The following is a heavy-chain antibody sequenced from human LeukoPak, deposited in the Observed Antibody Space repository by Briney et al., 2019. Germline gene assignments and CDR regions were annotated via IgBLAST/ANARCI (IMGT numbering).Heavy chain of an antibody. V-gene: IGHV3-30*02. CDR3: AKDHRAYCGGDCVDFDY. D-gene: IGHD2-21*02. CDR2: IRCDGSNK. Sequence: GGSLRLSCAASGFTFSSYGMHWVRQAPGKGLEWVAFIRCDGSNKYYADSVKGRFTISRDNSKNTLYLQMNSLRAEDTAVYYCAKDHRAYCGGDCVDFDYWGQGTLVTVSS. CDR1: GFTFSSYG. J-gene: IGHJ4*02.